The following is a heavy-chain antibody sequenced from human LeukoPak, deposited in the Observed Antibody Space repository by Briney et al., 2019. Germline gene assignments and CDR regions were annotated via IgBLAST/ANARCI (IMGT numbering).Heavy chain of an antibody. J-gene: IGHJ4*02. V-gene: IGHV3-30*18. CDR3: AKDRYRYAVEYFDS. D-gene: IGHD5-18*01. CDR1: GFTFSSYG. CDR2: ISNDGSKK. Sequence: GGSLRLSCAASGFTFSSYGMHWVRQAPGKGLEWVAVISNDGSKKYSADSVKGRFTISRDNSKNTLYLQMNSLRAEDTAVYYCAKDRYRYAVEYFDSWGQGTLVTVSS.